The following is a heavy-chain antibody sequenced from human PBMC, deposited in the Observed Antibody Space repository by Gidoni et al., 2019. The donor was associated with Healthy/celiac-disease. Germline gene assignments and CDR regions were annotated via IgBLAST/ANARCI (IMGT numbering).Heavy chain of an antibody. CDR3: ARDVSGGTAFDY. J-gene: IGHJ4*02. V-gene: IGHV3-21*01. CDR2: ISSSSSYI. Sequence: EVQLVESGGGLVKPGGSLRLSCAASGFPLSSYSMNWVRQAPGKGLEWVSSISSSSSYIYYADSVKGRFTISRDNAKNSLYLQMNSLRAEDTAVYYCARDVSGGTAFDYWGQGTLVTVSS. CDR1: GFPLSSYS. D-gene: IGHD2-15*01.